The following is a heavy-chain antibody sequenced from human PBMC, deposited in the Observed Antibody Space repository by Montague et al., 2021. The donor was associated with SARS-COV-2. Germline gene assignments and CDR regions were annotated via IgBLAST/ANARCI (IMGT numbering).Heavy chain of an antibody. D-gene: IGHD3-22*01. Sequence: TRSLTCTVSGGSISSGGYYWSWIRQHPGKGLEWIGYIYHSGSTHYNPSLRSRVTISKETSKNHFSLNLSSVTAADSAVYYCARDSGYYDSSGYSYDALDIWGQGTTVTVSS. CDR3: ARDSGYYDSSGYSYDALDI. CDR1: GGSISSGGYY. J-gene: IGHJ3*02. V-gene: IGHV4-31*03. CDR2: IYHSGST.